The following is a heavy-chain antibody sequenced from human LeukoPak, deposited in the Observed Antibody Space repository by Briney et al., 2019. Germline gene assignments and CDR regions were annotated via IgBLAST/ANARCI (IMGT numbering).Heavy chain of an antibody. CDR1: GGSISSGSYY. J-gene: IGHJ6*03. CDR3: ASGPFGGVPLHCSSTSCHMDV. Sequence: SETLSLTCTVSGGSISSGSYYWSWIRQPAGKGLEWIGRIYTSGSTNYNPSLKSRVTISVDTSKNQFSLKLSSVTAADTAVYYCASGPFGGVPLHCSSTSCHMDVWGKGTTVTVSS. CDR2: IYTSGST. D-gene: IGHD2-2*01. V-gene: IGHV4-61*02.